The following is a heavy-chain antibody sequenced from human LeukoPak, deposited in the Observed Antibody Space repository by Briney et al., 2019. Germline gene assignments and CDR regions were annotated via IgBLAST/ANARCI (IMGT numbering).Heavy chain of an antibody. Sequence: SETLSLTCTVSGGSISSYYWSWIRQPPGKGLEWIGYIYYSGSTNYNPSLKSRVTISVDTSKNQFSLKLSSVTAAGTAVYYCAGILSSSWSVDYYFDYWGQGTLVTVSS. CDR1: GGSISSYY. D-gene: IGHD6-13*01. V-gene: IGHV4-59*08. J-gene: IGHJ4*02. CDR2: IYYSGST. CDR3: AGILSSSWSVDYYFDY.